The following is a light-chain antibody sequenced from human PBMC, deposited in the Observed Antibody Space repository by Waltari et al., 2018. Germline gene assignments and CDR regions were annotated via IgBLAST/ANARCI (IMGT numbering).Light chain of an antibody. Sequence: DIQMTQSPASVSASVGDRVTITCRASQDISSWLAWYQQKPGKAPKLLIYTASSLQSGVPSRFSGSGSGTAFTRTITSLQPEDFATYYCQQVDSFPLTFGGGTKVDIK. CDR2: TAS. CDR3: QQVDSFPLT. CDR1: QDISSW. V-gene: IGKV1-12*01. J-gene: IGKJ4*01.